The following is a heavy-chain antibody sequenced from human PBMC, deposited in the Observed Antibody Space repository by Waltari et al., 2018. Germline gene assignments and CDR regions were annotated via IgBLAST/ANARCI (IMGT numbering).Heavy chain of an antibody. D-gene: IGHD5-18*01. CDR3: TKDMDGATAMAPRLDF. CDR2: IKWNSGTI. V-gene: IGHV3-9*01. J-gene: IGHJ4*02. CDR1: GFIFDDYG. Sequence: VHLVESGGGLVRPGRSLRLSCAASGFIFDDYGMDWVRQAPGKGMEWVAGIKWNSGTIHYADSVKGRFTISGDNAENSLYLQMNSLTTEDTAVYYCTKDMDGATAMAPRLDFWGQGTLVTVSS.